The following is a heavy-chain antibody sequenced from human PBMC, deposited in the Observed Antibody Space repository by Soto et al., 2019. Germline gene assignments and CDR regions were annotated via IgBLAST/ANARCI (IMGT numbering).Heavy chain of an antibody. V-gene: IGHV4-59*01. Sequence: ETLSLTCTVSGGSISSYYWSWIRQPPGKGLEWIGYIYYSGSTNYNPSLKSRVTISVDTSKNQFSLKLSSVTAADTAVYYCARVKQLWSIYYFDYWGQGTLVTVSS. CDR2: IYYSGST. CDR1: GGSISSYY. D-gene: IGHD5-18*01. CDR3: ARVKQLWSIYYFDY. J-gene: IGHJ4*02.